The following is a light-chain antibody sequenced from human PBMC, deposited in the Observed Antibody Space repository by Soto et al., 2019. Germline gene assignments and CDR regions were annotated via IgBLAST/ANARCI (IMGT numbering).Light chain of an antibody. CDR2: GAS. J-gene: IGKJ1*01. CDR1: QSVSSN. V-gene: IGKV3-15*01. CDR3: QQYNNWPPWT. Sequence: IMLTQSPSTLSLSPGERATLSCRASQSVSSNLAWYQQKPGQAPRLLIYGASTRATGIPARFSGSGSGTEFTLTISSLQSEDFAVYYCQQYNNWPPWTFGQGTKV.